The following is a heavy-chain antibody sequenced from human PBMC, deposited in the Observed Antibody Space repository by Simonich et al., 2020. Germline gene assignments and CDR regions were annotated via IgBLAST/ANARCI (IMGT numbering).Heavy chain of an antibody. J-gene: IGHJ6*02. D-gene: IGHD6-13*01. V-gene: IGHV4-38-2*01. CDR3: ARVGYSNYYYYGMDV. Sequence: QVQLQESGPGLVKPSETLSLTCAVSGYSISSGYYWGWIRQPPGKGLEWIGSIYHSGSPSYTPSLKSRVTISVDTSKNQFSLKLSSVTAADTAVYYCARVGYSNYYYYGMDVWGQGTTFTVSS. CDR2: IYHSGSP. CDR1: GYSISSGYY.